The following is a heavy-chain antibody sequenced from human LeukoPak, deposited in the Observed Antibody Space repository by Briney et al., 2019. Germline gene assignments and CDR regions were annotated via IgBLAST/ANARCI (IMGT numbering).Heavy chain of an antibody. CDR3: ARGQVLRFLEWLLYDDAFDI. J-gene: IGHJ3*02. V-gene: IGHV3-23*01. CDR1: GFPFSTYG. Sequence: GGSLRLSCVASGFPFSTYGMTWVRQAPGKGLEWVSTFSGGAGSTYYADSVKGRFTISRDNSKNTLYLQMSSLRAEDTGTYYCARGQVLRFLEWLLYDDAFDIWGQGTMVTVSS. CDR2: FSGGAGST. D-gene: IGHD3-3*01.